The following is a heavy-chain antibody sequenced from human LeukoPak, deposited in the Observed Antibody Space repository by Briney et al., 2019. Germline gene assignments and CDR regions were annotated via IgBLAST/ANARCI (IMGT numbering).Heavy chain of an antibody. CDR1: VCTFSSYA. Sequence: SSVKVSCKASVCTFSSYASSWVRQARGQGREWMGGIIPFFGTANYAQKLQGRVAITAHESTSTAYMELSSLRSEDTAVDYCARAIPDRSGYLGDYFDYWGQGTLVTVSS. D-gene: IGHD3-22*01. CDR3: ARAIPDRSGYLGDYFDY. J-gene: IGHJ4*02. V-gene: IGHV1-69*13. CDR2: IIPFFGTA.